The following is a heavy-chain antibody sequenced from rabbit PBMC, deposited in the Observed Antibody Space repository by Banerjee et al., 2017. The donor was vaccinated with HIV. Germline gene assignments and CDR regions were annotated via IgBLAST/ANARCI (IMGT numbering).Heavy chain of an antibody. CDR2: IDAGSSGTT. D-gene: IGHD8-1*01. CDR3: ARDGTGGSYFAL. V-gene: IGHV1S45*01. J-gene: IGHJ4*01. Sequence: QEQLVESGGGLVQPGGSLKLSCKASGFDFSSYGVSWVRQAPGKGLEWIACIDAGSSGTTYYASWAKGRFTISKTSSTTVTLQMTSLTAADTATYFCARDGTGGSYFALWGPGTLVTVS. CDR1: GFDFSSYG.